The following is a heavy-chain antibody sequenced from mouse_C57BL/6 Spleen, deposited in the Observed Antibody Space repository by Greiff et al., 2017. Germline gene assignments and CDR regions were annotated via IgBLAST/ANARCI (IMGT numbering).Heavy chain of an antibody. J-gene: IGHJ1*03. D-gene: IGHD4-1*01. CDR3: ARNWDGDWYFDV. Sequence: VQLKESVAELVRPGASVKLSCTASGFNIKNTYMHWVKQRPEQGLEWIGRIEPANGNTKYAPKFQGKATITADTSSNTAYLQLSSLTSEDTAIYYCARNWDGDWYFDVWGTGTTVTVSS. V-gene: IGHV14-3*01. CDR1: GFNIKNTY. CDR2: IEPANGNT.